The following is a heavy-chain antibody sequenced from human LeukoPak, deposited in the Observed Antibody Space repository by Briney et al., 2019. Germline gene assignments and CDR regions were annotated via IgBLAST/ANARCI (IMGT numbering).Heavy chain of an antibody. CDR2: IIPILGTA. D-gene: IGHD6-6*01. CDR1: GGTFSSYA. V-gene: IGHV1-69*11. Sequence: ASVKVSCKASGGTFSSYAISWVRQAPGQGLEWMGRIIPILGTANYAQKFQGRVTITADESTSTAYMELSSLRSEDTAVYYCASPYSSSSWGFDYWGQGTLVTVSS. J-gene: IGHJ4*02. CDR3: ASPYSSSSWGFDY.